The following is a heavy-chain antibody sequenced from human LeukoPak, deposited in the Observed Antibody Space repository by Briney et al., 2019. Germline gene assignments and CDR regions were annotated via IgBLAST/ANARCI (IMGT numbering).Heavy chain of an antibody. CDR3: ARSSIAVAGSPGDC. J-gene: IGHJ4*02. CDR2: IIPILGIA. V-gene: IGHV1-69*04. Sequence: SVKVSCKASGGTFSSYAISWVRQAPGQGLEWMGRIIPILGIANYAQKFQGRVTITADKSTSTAYMELSSLRSEDTALYCCARSSIAVAGSPGDCWGQGTLVTVSS. D-gene: IGHD6-19*01. CDR1: GGTFSSYA.